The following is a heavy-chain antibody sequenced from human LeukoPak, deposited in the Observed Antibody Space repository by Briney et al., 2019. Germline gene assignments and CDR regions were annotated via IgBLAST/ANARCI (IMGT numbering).Heavy chain of an antibody. Sequence: SETLSLTCTVSGGSISSGAHYWSWVRQHPGEGLEWIGYIYYTGTTYYNPSLTSRVTISVDTSKNQFSLKLSSVTAADTAVYYCATKRSGISWYDYWGQGTLVTVSS. CDR3: ATKRSGISWYDY. CDR2: IYYTGTT. CDR1: GGSISSGAHY. V-gene: IGHV4-31*03. J-gene: IGHJ4*02. D-gene: IGHD3-3*01.